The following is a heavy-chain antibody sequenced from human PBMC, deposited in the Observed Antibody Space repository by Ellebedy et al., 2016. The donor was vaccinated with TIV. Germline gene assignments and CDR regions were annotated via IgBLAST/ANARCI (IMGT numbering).Heavy chain of an antibody. Sequence: GESLKISCAASGSTFSSYWMHWVRQVPGKGLVWVSHIKSDESSTNYADSVKGRFTISRDNAKNTLFLQMDSLRPEDTAVYYCARVERDYKVDYWGQGTLVTVSS. CDR3: ARVERDYKVDY. CDR2: IKSDESST. J-gene: IGHJ4*02. D-gene: IGHD3-16*01. V-gene: IGHV3-74*01. CDR1: GSTFSSYW.